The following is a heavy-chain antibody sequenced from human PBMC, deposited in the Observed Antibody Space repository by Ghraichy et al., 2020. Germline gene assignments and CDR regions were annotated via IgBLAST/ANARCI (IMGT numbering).Heavy chain of an antibody. CDR2: FDPEDGET. CDR1: GYTLTELS. J-gene: IGHJ4*02. CDR3: ATGPLPPPNDSHDY. D-gene: IGHD3-22*01. Sequence: ASVKVSCKVSGYTLTELSMHWVRQAPGKGLEWMGGFDPEDGETIYAQKFQGRVTMTEDTSTDTAYMELSSLRSEDTAVYYCATGPLPPPNDSHDYWGQGTLVTVSS. V-gene: IGHV1-24*01.